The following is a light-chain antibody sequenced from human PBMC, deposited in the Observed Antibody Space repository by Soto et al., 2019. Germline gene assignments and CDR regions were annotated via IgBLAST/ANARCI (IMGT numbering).Light chain of an antibody. J-gene: IGLJ2*01. CDR2: EVS. Sequence: QSVLTQPASVSGSPGQSITISCTGTSSDVGAYNYVSWYQQHPGKAPKLMIYEVSNRPSGVSNRFSGSKSGNTASLTISGLQAEDEADYYCSSYTSSNVVFGGGTKVTVL. CDR1: SSDVGAYNY. V-gene: IGLV2-14*01. CDR3: SSYTSSNVV.